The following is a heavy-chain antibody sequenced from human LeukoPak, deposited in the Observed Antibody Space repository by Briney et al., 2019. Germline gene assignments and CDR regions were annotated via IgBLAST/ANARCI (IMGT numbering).Heavy chain of an antibody. V-gene: IGHV3-23*01. CDR1: GFTFSTYA. J-gene: IGHJ5*02. D-gene: IGHD4-17*01. CDR3: AKDLSNFGDLGYFDH. Sequence: GGSLRLSCAASGFTFSTYAMSWVRHAPGKGLEWVSGVTGTGDRTLYADSVRGRFTISRDNFKNTLFLEMRRLRADDTAFYYCAKDLSNFGDLGYFDHWGQGDLVTVSS. CDR2: VTGTGDRT.